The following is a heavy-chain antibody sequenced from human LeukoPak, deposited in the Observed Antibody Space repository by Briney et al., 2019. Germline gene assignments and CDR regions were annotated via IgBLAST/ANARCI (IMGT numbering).Heavy chain of an antibody. Sequence: PGGSLRLSCAASGFTFSDYYMSWIRQAPGKGLEWLSVIYRDGSTYYADSVKGRFTISRDNSKNTLYLQMNSLRAEDTAVYYCAREGVASGLDYWGQGTLVIVSS. J-gene: IGHJ4*02. CDR3: AREGVASGLDY. CDR1: GFTFSDYY. D-gene: IGHD6-25*01. V-gene: IGHV3-53*01. CDR2: IYRDGST.